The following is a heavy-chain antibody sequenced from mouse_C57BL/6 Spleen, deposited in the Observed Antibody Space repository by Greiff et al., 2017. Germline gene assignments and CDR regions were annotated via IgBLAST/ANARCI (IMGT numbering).Heavy chain of an antibody. CDR1: GFSLTSYG. J-gene: IGHJ3*01. CDR3: ASLPPAY. V-gene: IGHV2-2*01. CDR2: IWSGGST. Sequence: QVQLQQSGPGLVQPSQSLSITCTVSGFSLTSYGVHWVRQSPGKGLEWLGVIWSGGSTDYNAAFISRLSISKDNSKSQVFFKMNSQQADDTAIYYCASLPPAYWGQGTLVTVSA.